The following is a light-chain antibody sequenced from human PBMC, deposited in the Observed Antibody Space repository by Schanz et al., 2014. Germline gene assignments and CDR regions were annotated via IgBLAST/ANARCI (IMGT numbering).Light chain of an antibody. CDR3: GSYGGSNNWV. CDR2: EVT. Sequence: QSALTQPPSASGSPGQSVTISCTGTSSDVGGYNYVSWYQHHPGKAPKLMIYEVTKRPSGVPDRFSGSKSGNTASLTVSGLQADDETTYYCGSYGGSNNWVFGGGTKLTVL. V-gene: IGLV2-8*01. CDR1: SSDVGGYNY. J-gene: IGLJ3*02.